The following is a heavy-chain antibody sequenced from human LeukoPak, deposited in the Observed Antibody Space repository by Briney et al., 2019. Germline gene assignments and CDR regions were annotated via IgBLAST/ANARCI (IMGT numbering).Heavy chain of an antibody. CDR2: IYASGST. CDR1: GGSISSGCYY. J-gene: IGHJ6*02. D-gene: IGHD1-14*01. Sequence: PSQTLSLTCTVSGGSISSGCYYWSWIRQPAGKGLEWIGRIYASGSTNYNPSLKSRVTISVDTSKTQFSLKRSSVTAADTAVYYCARAAESYYYYVMDVWGQGTTVTVSS. CDR3: ARAAESYYYYVMDV. V-gene: IGHV4-61*02.